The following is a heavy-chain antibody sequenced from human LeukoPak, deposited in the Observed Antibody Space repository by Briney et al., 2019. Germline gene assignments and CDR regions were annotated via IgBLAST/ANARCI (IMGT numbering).Heavy chain of an antibody. Sequence: ASVKVSCKASGGTFSSYAISWVRQAPGQGLEWMGWINPNSGGTIYVQKFQGRVTMTRDTSISTAYMELGRLKSDDTAVYYCARPGVTPDTNWFDSWGQGTLVTVSS. CDR3: ARPGVTPDTNWFDS. V-gene: IGHV1-2*02. CDR1: GGTFSSYA. CDR2: INPNSGGT. D-gene: IGHD5-18*01. J-gene: IGHJ5*01.